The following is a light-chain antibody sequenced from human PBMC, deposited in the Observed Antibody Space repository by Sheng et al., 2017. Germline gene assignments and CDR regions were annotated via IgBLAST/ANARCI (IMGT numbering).Light chain of an antibody. J-gene: IGLJ3*02. CDR1: NIGSKG. CDR2: DDS. Sequence: SYVLTQPPSVSVAPGKTATVTCGGDNIGSKGVHWYQQKPGQAPVLVVYDDSDRPSGIPERFSGSNSGNTAALTISRVEAADDADYYCQVWDSSRDQGVFGGGTKVTVL. CDR3: QVWDSSRDQGV. V-gene: IGLV3-21*01.